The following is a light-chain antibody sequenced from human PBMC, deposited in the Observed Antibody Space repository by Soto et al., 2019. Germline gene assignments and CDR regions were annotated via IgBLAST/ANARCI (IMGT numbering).Light chain of an antibody. Sequence: EIVMTQSPVTLSVSPGESAALSCRASQSVGRNLAWYQQRPGQAPRVLIYGTSTRATGVPARFSGSASGTDFTRTSSSLQSEDFAVYYWQQYNNWPYTFGQGTRVEIK. J-gene: IGKJ2*01. CDR1: QSVGRN. V-gene: IGKV3-15*01. CDR3: QQYNNWPYT. CDR2: GTS.